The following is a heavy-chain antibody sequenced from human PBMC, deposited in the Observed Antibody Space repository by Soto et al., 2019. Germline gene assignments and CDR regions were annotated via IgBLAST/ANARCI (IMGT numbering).Heavy chain of an antibody. J-gene: IGHJ6*02. CDR1: GFTFSSYW. CDR2: INSEGSST. D-gene: IGHD3-22*01. CDR3: ARDGVYYSDPAVYGTMDV. V-gene: IGHV3-74*01. Sequence: GGSLRLSCAASGFTFSSYWMHWVRQAPGKGLVWVSRINSEGSSTTYADSVKGRFTISRDNAKNTLYLQMNSLSAEDTGVYYCARDGVYYSDPAVYGTMDVWGQGTTVTVSS.